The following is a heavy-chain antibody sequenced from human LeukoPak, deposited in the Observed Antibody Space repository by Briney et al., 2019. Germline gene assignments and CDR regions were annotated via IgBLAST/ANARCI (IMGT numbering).Heavy chain of an antibody. CDR2: IYYSGST. J-gene: IGHJ4*02. Sequence: SETLSLTCTVSGGSIKSYFWSWIRQPPGNGLEWIGHIYYSGSTNYNPSLKSRVTISVDTSKNQFSLKLSSVTAADTAVYYCARSYDSSGYYYVFDYWGQGTLVTVSS. V-gene: IGHV4-59*01. CDR3: ARSYDSSGYYYVFDY. CDR1: GGSIKSYF. D-gene: IGHD3-22*01.